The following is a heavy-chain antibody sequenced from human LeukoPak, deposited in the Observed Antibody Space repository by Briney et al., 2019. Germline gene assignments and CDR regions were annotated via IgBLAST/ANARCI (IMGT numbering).Heavy chain of an antibody. D-gene: IGHD3-10*01. CDR2: ISGSGGST. Sequence: GGSLRLSCAASGFTFSSYGMSWVRQAPGKGLEWVSAISGSGGSTYYADSVKGRFTISRDNSKSTLYLQMNSLRAEDTAVYYCAKDRRFGELPTYYWGQGTLVTVSS. CDR1: GFTFSSYG. J-gene: IGHJ4*02. V-gene: IGHV3-23*01. CDR3: AKDRRFGELPTYY.